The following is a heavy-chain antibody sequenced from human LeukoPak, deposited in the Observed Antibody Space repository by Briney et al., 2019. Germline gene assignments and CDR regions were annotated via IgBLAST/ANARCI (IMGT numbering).Heavy chain of an antibody. D-gene: IGHD3-10*01. CDR2: IYYSGST. Sequence: PSQTLSLTCTVSGGSISSGDYYWSWIRQPPGKGLEWIGYIYYSGSTYYNPSLKSQVTISVDTSKNQFPLKLGSVTAEDTALYYWAGGMSMVRGVIGEWGQGTLVTVSS. CDR1: GGSISSGDYY. J-gene: IGHJ4*02. V-gene: IGHV4-30-4*01. CDR3: AGGMSMVRGVIGE.